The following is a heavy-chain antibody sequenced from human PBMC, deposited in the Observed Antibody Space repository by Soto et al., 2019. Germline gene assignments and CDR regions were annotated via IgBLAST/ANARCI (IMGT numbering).Heavy chain of an antibody. V-gene: IGHV6-1*01. D-gene: IGHD2-15*01. CDR3: ARSEEDSDYYYYASDV. J-gene: IGHJ6*02. Sequence: SQSLSLTCVLSGDSVSSSSVAWNWVRQSPSRGLEWLGRTYYRSRWYSDFAVSVRGRIVINADTSKNQFSLQLNSVTPEDTAVYFCARSEEDSDYYYYASDVPGQGTAVTVSS. CDR1: GDSVSSSSVA. CDR2: TYYRSRWYS.